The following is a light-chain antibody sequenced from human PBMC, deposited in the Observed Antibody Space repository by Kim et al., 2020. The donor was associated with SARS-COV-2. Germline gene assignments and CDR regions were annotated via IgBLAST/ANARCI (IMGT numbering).Light chain of an antibody. V-gene: IGKV3-15*01. J-gene: IGKJ4*01. Sequence: VYPGERGTRSCRARQSVRNNLDWCQQRAGKEPRLRIYGASTRGTDVSDRFSGSGYGKEFNLTIHSQQSEDLAVYYCQEYNEWPLLTFGRETKLE. CDR2: GAS. CDR1: QSVRNN. CDR3: QEYNEWPLLT.